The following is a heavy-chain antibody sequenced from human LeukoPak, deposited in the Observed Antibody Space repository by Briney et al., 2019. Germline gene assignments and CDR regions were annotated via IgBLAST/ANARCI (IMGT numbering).Heavy chain of an antibody. Sequence: PGGSLRLSCVASGFGFSTYWMSWVRQAPGKGLEWVTNIKQDGSEKYYVDSVKGRFTISRDNAKNSLYLQMNSLRAEDTAVYYCARGPRYYYDSSGYSHFDYWGQGTLVTVSS. CDR3: ARGPRYYYDSSGYSHFDY. CDR2: IKQDGSEK. V-gene: IGHV3-7*01. D-gene: IGHD3-22*01. CDR1: GFGFSTYW. J-gene: IGHJ4*02.